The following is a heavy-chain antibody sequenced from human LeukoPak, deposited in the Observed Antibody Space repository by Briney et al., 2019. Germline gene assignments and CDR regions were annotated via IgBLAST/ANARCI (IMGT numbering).Heavy chain of an antibody. CDR2: IYYSGST. V-gene: IGHV4-38-2*02. CDR1: GYSISSGYY. J-gene: IGHJ4*02. Sequence: PSETLSLTCTVSGYSISSGYYWGWIRQPPGKGLEWIGYIYYSGSTYYNPSLKSRVTISVDTSKNQFSLKLSSVTAADTAVYYCARGRAGFDYWGQGTLVTVSS. CDR3: ARGRAGFDY.